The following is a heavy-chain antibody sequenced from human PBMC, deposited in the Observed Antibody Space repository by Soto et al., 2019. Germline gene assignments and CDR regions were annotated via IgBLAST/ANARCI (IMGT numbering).Heavy chain of an antibody. Sequence: QVQLVESGGGVVQPGRSLRLSCAASGFTFSSYGMHWVRQAPGKGLEWVAVMSYDGGNEYYTESVKGRITISRDNSKNTLYLQMSSLRAEDTAVYYCAKDRVAGALVRYCFDHWGQGTLVTVSS. CDR3: AKDRVAGALVRYCFDH. J-gene: IGHJ4*02. CDR1: GFTFSSYG. V-gene: IGHV3-30*18. CDR2: MSYDGGNE. D-gene: IGHD6-19*01.